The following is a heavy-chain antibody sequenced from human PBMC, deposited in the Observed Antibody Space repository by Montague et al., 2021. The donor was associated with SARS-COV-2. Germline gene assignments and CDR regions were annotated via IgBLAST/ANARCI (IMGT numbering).Heavy chain of an antibody. CDR2: IYFSGGS. V-gene: IGHV4-39*07. D-gene: IGHD3-10*01. CDR1: GGSISSGSYY. J-gene: IGHJ5*02. Sequence: SETLSLTCSVYGGSISSGSYYWAWMRQPPGKGLEWLGSIYFSGGSYPNPSLKSRATLSIDPSKNQFYLDVSSVTAADTAVYYCVRAMVRPGDWFDAWGQGIQVTVSS. CDR3: VRAMVRPGDWFDA.